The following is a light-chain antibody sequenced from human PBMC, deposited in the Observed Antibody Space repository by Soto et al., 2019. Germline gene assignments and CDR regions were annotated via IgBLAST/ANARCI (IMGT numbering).Light chain of an antibody. J-gene: IGKJ1*01. CDR2: AAS. CDR3: LQDYTDPRT. Sequence: AIQMTQSPSSLSASVGDRVTITCRASQGIRNHLGWYQQKPGRAPQLLIFAASNLQTGVPSRFSGSGSGTDFTLSINSLQPEDFATYYCLQDYTDPRTFGQGTKVEIK. V-gene: IGKV1-6*01. CDR1: QGIRNH.